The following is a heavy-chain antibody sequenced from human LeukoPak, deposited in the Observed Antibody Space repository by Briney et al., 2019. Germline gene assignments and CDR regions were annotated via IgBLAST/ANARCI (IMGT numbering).Heavy chain of an antibody. D-gene: IGHD6-19*01. CDR3: ARGGRGGWYEYFDY. V-gene: IGHV4-4*07. Sequence: SETLSLTCTVSGASISSYYWTWVRQPAGKGLEWMGRIYSSGSTNYNPSLKSRVTISVDTSKNQFSLKLSSVTAADTAVYYCARGGRGGWYEYFDYGGQGTLVTASS. CDR2: IYSSGST. J-gene: IGHJ4*02. CDR1: GASISSYY.